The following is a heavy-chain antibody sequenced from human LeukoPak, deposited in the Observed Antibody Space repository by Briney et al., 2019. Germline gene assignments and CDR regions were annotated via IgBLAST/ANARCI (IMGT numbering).Heavy chain of an antibody. CDR3: AKSQLGATYGLGLDV. CDR1: GFIFGTYA. Sequence: PGKSLRLSCAASGFIFGTYAMSWVRQAPGKELEWVSTIRNSGTDTYYVDSVKGRFTISRDNSKNTLYLQMNSLRAEDTAIYYCAKSQLGATYGLGLDVWGQGTTVTVSS. J-gene: IGHJ6*02. CDR2: IRNSGTDT. D-gene: IGHD1-26*01. V-gene: IGHV3-23*01.